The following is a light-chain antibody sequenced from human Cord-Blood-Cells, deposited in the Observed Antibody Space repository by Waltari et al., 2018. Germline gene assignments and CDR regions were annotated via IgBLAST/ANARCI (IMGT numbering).Light chain of an antibody. V-gene: IGLV2-23*01. CDR3: CSYAGSSTL. CDR2: EGS. Sequence: QSALTQPASVSGSPGQSITISCTGTSSDVGSYNLVSWYQQHPGKAPKLMIDEGSKRPSGVSNRFSGSKSGNTASLTISGLQAEDEADYYCCSYAGSSTLFGGGTKLTVL. J-gene: IGLJ3*02. CDR1: SSDVGSYNL.